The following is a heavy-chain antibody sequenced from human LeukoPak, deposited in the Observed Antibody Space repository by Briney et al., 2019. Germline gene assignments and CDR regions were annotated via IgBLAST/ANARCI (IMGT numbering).Heavy chain of an antibody. CDR1: GMTFSNHW. CDR3: TTGPSYGYEW. D-gene: IGHD3-16*01. CDR2: IKTDGRTT. Sequence: GGSLRLSCAASGMTFSNHWMHWVRQVPGKGLVWVSLIKTDGRTTIYADSVKGRFAISRDNGKSTRYLQMNSLRAEDTAIYYCTTGPSYGYEWWGQGTVVTVSS. J-gene: IGHJ4*02. V-gene: IGHV3-74*01.